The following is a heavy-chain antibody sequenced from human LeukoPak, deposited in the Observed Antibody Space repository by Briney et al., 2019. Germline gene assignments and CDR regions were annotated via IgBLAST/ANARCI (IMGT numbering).Heavy chain of an antibody. D-gene: IGHD5-18*01. CDR3: AKDSVGYSYGAFDS. J-gene: IGHJ4*02. V-gene: IGHV3-23*01. Sequence: GGSLRLSCAASGFMFSSYAMSWVRQAPGKGLEWVSAISGSGGSTYYADSVKGRFTISRDNSKNTLYLQMNSLRAEDTAVYYCAKDSVGYSYGAFDSWGQGTLVTVSS. CDR1: GFMFSSYA. CDR2: ISGSGGST.